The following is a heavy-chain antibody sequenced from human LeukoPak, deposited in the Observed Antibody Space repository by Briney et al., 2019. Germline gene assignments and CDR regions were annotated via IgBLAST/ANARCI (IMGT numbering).Heavy chain of an antibody. CDR1: GGSFSSYY. V-gene: IGHV4-34*01. Sequence: SETLSLTCAVYGGSFSSYYWSWIRQPPGKGLEWIGEINHSGSTNYNPSLRSRVTISVDTSKNQFSLKLSSVTAADTAVYYCARGNLYYYDSSGYYFKFDYWGQGTLVTVSS. D-gene: IGHD3-22*01. CDR2: INHSGST. J-gene: IGHJ4*02. CDR3: ARGNLYYYDSSGYYFKFDY.